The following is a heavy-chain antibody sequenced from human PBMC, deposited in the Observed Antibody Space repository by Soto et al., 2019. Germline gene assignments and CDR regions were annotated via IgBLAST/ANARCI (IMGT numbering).Heavy chain of an antibody. V-gene: IGHV4-34*01. CDR2: INHSGST. CDR1: GGSFSGYY. D-gene: IGHD3-3*01. J-gene: IGHJ4*02. Sequence: SETLSLTCAVYGGSFSGYYWSWIRQPPGKGLEWIGEINHSGSTNYNPSLKSRVTISVDTSKNQFSLKLSSVTAADTAVYYCARGPSRITIFGVVKSYFDYWGQGTLVTVSS. CDR3: ARGPSRITIFGVVKSYFDY.